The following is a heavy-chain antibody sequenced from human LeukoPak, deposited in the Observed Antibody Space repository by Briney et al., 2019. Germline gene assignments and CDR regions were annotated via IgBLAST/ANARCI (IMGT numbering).Heavy chain of an antibody. CDR3: VRELRGDNYGYFDY. V-gene: IGHV3-74*01. J-gene: IGHJ4*02. CDR1: GFTFSSYW. CDR2: INNDGSAT. D-gene: IGHD5-18*01. Sequence: GGSLRLSCGATGFTFSSYWMHWVRQAPGKGLVWVSRINNDGSATSYADSEKGRFTISRDNAKNTLYLQVNSLRAEDTAVYYCVRELRGDNYGYFDYWGQGTLVTVSS.